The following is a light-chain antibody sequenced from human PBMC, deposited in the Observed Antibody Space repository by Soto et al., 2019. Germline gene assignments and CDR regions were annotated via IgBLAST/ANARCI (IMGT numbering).Light chain of an antibody. CDR3: QQYTGPPVT. CDR2: GAS. Sequence: ILLTQSPGTLSLSPGERATLSCRASQSLRGNYLAWFQQKAGQPPRLVIYGASSRATGIPDRFSGSGSGTDFTLTISRLEPEDFAVYYCQQYTGPPVTFGQGTRLDIK. J-gene: IGKJ5*01. CDR1: QSLRGNY. V-gene: IGKV3-20*01.